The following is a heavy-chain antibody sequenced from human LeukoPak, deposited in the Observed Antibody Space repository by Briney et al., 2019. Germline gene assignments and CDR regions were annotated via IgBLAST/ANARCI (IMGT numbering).Heavy chain of an antibody. Sequence: GALRLSCAASGFTFSSYGMHWVRQAPGKGLEWVAVIWYDGSNKYYADSVKGQFTISRDNSKNTLYLQMNSLRAEDTAVYYCARVPCSGGSCYPGYYYYGMDVWGKGTTVTVSS. V-gene: IGHV3-33*01. J-gene: IGHJ6*04. D-gene: IGHD2-15*01. CDR1: GFTFSSYG. CDR3: ARVPCSGGSCYPGYYYYGMDV. CDR2: IWYDGSNK.